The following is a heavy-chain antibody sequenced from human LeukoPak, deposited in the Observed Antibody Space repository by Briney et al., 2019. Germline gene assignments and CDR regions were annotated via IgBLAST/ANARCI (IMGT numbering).Heavy chain of an antibody. CDR1: GFTFSSYG. V-gene: IGHV3-30*03. CDR3: ATNDYYGSGSYSFDY. Sequence: GRSLRLSCAASGFTFSSYGMHWVRQAPGKGLEWVAVISYDGSNKYYADSVKGRFTISRDNSQNTLYLQMNSVGAEDTAVYYSATNDYYGSGSYSFDYWGQGTLVTVSS. J-gene: IGHJ4*02. CDR2: ISYDGSNK. D-gene: IGHD3-10*01.